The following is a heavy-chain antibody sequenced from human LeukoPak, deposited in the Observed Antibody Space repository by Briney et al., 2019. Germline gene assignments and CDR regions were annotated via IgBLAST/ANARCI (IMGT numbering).Heavy chain of an antibody. J-gene: IGHJ2*01. CDR1: GFTFSSYD. CDR2: IGTAGDT. CDR3: ARWAQLADRIDWYLDL. Sequence: GGSLRLSCAASGFTFSSYDMHWVRQATGKGLEWVSAIGTAGDTYYPGSVKGRFTISRENAKNSLYLQMNSLRAGDTAVYYCARWAQLADRIDWYLDLWGRGTLVTVSS. D-gene: IGHD6-13*01. V-gene: IGHV3-13*01.